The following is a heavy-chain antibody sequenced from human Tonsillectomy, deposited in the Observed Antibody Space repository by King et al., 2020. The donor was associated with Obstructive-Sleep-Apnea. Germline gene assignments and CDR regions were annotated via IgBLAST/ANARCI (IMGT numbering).Heavy chain of an antibody. CDR2: IGPSDSYT. D-gene: IGHD1-26*01. CDR1: GYNFASYW. V-gene: IGHV5-10-1*01. J-gene: IGHJ4*02. Sequence: VQLVESGPEVKKPGDSLRISCKGSGYNFASYWISWVRQMPGKGLEWMGRIGPSDSYTKYSPSFEGHVTISVDKAITTAYLQWGSLNASDSAIYYCATASVGSFNYWGQGPLVTVSP. CDR3: ATASVGSFNY.